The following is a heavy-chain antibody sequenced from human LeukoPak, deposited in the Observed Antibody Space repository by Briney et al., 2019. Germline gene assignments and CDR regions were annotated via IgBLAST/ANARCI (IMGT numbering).Heavy chain of an antibody. J-gene: IGHJ4*02. Sequence: GGSLRLSCAASGFTFSNYAMSWVRQAPGKGLEWVSAASAGGSSRYYVDSVKGRFTISRDNSKNTLFLQMNSLRAEDTALYYCAKDQGAATGKRGVDCWGQGTLVTVSS. CDR1: GFTFSNYA. CDR3: AKDQGAATGKRGVDC. D-gene: IGHD6-13*01. V-gene: IGHV3-23*01. CDR2: ASAGGSSR.